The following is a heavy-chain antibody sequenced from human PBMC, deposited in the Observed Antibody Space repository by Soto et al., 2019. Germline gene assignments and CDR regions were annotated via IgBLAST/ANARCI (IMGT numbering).Heavy chain of an antibody. V-gene: IGHV3-30*18. CDR1: GFTFSRYG. D-gene: IGHD3-3*01. Sequence: QEQLVESGGGVVQPGTSLRLDCAASGFTFSRYGIHWVRRAPGKGLEWVAVISHDGSKKYYADSVRGRFTISRDNSKNTLYLQMNSLRAEDTAVYFCAKAFSRGPSVLRAFALWGQGTVVTVSS. J-gene: IGHJ3*01. CDR2: ISHDGSKK. CDR3: AKAFSRGPSVLRAFAL.